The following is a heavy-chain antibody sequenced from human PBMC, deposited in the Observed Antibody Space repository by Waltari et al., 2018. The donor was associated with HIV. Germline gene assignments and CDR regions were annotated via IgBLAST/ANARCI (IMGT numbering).Heavy chain of an antibody. V-gene: IGHV4-59*01. CDR3: ARDLSSFLFVGELGWFDP. CDR2: IYYSGST. CDR1: GGSISSYY. Sequence: QVQLQESGPGLVKPSETLSPTCTASGGSISSYYWSWIRQPPGKGLEWIGYIYYSGSTNYNPSLKSRVTISVDTSKNQFSLKLSSVTAADTAVYYCARDLSSFLFVGELGWFDPWGQGTLVTVSS. J-gene: IGHJ5*02. D-gene: IGHD6-6*01.